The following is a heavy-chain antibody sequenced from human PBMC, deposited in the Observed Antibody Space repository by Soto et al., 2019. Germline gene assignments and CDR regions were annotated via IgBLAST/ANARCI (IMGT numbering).Heavy chain of an antibody. D-gene: IGHD2-15*01. CDR3: ARDCSGGSCYGGFGP. J-gene: IGHJ5*02. V-gene: IGHV4-34*01. CDR1: GGCFSGYY. CDR2: INHSGST. Sequence: SETLSLTCAVDGGCFSGYYWSSIRQPPGKGLEWMGEINHSGSTNYSPSLKSRVTISVDTSKNQFSLKLSSVTAADTAVYYCARDCSGGSCYGGFGPWGQGTLFTVNS.